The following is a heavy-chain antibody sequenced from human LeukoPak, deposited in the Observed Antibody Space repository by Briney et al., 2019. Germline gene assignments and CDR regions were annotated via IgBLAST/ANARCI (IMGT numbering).Heavy chain of an antibody. V-gene: IGHV4-59*01. D-gene: IGHD3-10*01. CDR1: GGSISSYY. CDR3: ARVSVVRGVNYYYYYGMDV. Sequence: SETLSLTCTVSGGSISSYYWSWIRQPPGKGLEWIGYIYYSGSTNYNPSLKSRVTISVDTSKNQFSLKLSSVTAADTAVYYCARVSVVRGVNYYYYYGMDVWGQGTTVTVSS. CDR2: IYYSGST. J-gene: IGHJ6*02.